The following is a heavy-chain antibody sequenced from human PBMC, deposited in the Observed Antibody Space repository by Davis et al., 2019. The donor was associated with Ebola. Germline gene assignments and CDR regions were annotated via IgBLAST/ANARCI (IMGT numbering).Heavy chain of an antibody. V-gene: IGHV1-46*03. D-gene: IGHD6-19*01. J-gene: IGHJ3*02. CDR3: ARNARQWLAVPYAFDI. CDR2: INPRGGSI. CDR1: GYTFITYY. Sequence: ASVKVSCKASGYTFITYYMDWLRQAPGQGLEWMGIINPRGGSIYYSQKFQGRVIMTSDTSTATFYMELSSLRSEDTAVYYCARNARQWLAVPYAFDIWGQGTMVTVSS.